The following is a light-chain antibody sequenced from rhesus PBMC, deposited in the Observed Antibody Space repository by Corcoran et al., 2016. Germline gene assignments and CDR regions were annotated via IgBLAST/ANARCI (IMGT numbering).Light chain of an antibody. Sequence: DIQMTQSPSSLSASVGDRVTITCRASQGISSWLAWYQQKPGIAPKLLIYKASSLQSGVPSRFSGSGSGTAFTLTIRSLQPEDVATYYCQQYNSAPPWTVGQGTKVEIK. J-gene: IGKJ1*01. CDR1: QGISSW. CDR3: QQYNSAPPWT. CDR2: KAS. V-gene: IGKV1-21*01.